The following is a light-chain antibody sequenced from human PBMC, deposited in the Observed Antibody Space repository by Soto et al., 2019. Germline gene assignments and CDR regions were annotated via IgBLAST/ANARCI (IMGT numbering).Light chain of an antibody. CDR1: SSNIGSNT. J-gene: IGLJ3*02. V-gene: IGLV1-44*01. CDR3: AAWEDSLNGWV. Sequence: QPMLTQPPSASGTPGQRDTISYSGSSSNIGSNTVNWYQQLPGTAPKLLIYSNNQRPSGVPDRFSGSKSGTSASLAISGLQSEDEADYYCAAWEDSLNGWVFGGGTKLTVL. CDR2: SNN.